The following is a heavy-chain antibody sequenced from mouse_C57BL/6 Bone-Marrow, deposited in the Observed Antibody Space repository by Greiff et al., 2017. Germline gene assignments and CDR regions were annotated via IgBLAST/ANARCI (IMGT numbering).Heavy chain of an antibody. Sequence: DVQLVESGGGLVKPGGSLKLSCAASGFTFSSYAMSWVRQTPEKRLEWVATISDGGSYTYYPDNVKGRFTISRDNAKNNLYLQMSHLKSEDTAMYYCARRDLLRAMDYWGQGTSVTVSS. CDR2: ISDGGSYT. CDR1: GFTFSSYA. D-gene: IGHD2-1*01. V-gene: IGHV5-4*01. J-gene: IGHJ4*01. CDR3: ARRDLLRAMDY.